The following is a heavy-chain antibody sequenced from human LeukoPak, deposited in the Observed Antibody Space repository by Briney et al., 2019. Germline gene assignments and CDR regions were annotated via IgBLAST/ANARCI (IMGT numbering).Heavy chain of an antibody. D-gene: IGHD3-22*01. Sequence: GGSLRLSCAASGFTFSSYSMNWVRQAPGKGLEWVSSISSSSSYIYYADSVKGRFTISRDNAKNSLYLQMNSLRAEDTAVYYCARDVSYDSSGYYYWGQGTLVTVSS. CDR3: ARDVSYDSSGYYY. CDR1: GFTFSSYS. V-gene: IGHV3-21*01. J-gene: IGHJ4*02. CDR2: ISSSSSYI.